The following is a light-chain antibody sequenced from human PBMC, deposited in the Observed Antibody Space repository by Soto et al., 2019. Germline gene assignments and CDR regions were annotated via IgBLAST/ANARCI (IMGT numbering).Light chain of an antibody. CDR3: QQADSFPLT. CDR2: AAS. Sequence: DIQMTQYPSSVSASIGDRVTISCRASQSIYKWLVWYQQKPGKAPKLLIYAASSLQSGVPSRFSGSGYGTDFTLTISSLQPEDSATYYCQQADSFPLTVGGGTKVEI. J-gene: IGKJ4*01. CDR1: QSIYKW. V-gene: IGKV1-12*01.